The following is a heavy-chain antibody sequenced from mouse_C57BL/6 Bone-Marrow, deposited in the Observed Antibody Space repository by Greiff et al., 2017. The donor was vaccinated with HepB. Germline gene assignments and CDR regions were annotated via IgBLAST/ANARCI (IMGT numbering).Heavy chain of an antibody. CDR2: IYPGGGYT. CDR1: GYTFTSYG. D-gene: IGHD1-1*01. Sequence: QVQLKQSGAELARPGASVKLSCKASGYTFTSYGISWVKQRPGHGLEWIGDIYPGGGYTNYNEKFKGKATLTADKSSSTAYMQFSSLTSEDSAIYYCARRVLLRYWYFDVWGTGTTVTVSS. V-gene: IGHV1-63*01. J-gene: IGHJ1*03. CDR3: ARRVLLRYWYFDV.